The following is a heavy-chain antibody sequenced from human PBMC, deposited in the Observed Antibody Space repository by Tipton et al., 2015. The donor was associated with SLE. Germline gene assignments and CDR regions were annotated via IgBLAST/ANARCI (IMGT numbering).Heavy chain of an antibody. J-gene: IGHJ6*03. D-gene: IGHD2-2*01. CDR3: ARLQYQLLYYYMDV. Sequence: TLSLTCAVYDGSFSVYYWSWIRQPPGKGLEWIGGINHNGDTHYNSSLKSRLTMSVDTSTKQFSLKLKSVTAADTAVYYCARLQYQLLYYYMDVWGKGTTVTVSS. CDR1: DGSFSVYY. CDR2: INHNGDT. V-gene: IGHV4-34*01.